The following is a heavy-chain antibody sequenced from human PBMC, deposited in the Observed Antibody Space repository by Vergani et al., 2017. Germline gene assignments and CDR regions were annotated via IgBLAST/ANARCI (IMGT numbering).Heavy chain of an antibody. J-gene: IGHJ6*02. Sequence: EVQLVESGGGLVQPGRSLRLSCTASGFTFGDYAMSWFRQAPGKGLEWVGFIRSKAYGGTTEYAASVKGRFTISRDDSKSIAYLQMNSLKTEDTAVYYCTRGIFPGLSGSYYYYYGMDVWGQGTTVTVSS. CDR2: IRSKAYGGTT. CDR3: TRGIFPGLSGSYYYYYGMDV. CDR1: GFTFGDYA. V-gene: IGHV3-49*03. D-gene: IGHD3-16*02.